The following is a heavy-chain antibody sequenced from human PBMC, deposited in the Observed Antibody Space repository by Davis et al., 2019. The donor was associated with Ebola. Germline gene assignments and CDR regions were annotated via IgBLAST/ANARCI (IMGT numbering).Heavy chain of an antibody. V-gene: IGHV4-34*01. D-gene: IGHD1/OR15-1a*01. Sequence: SDPLSPTFAVHGGSFSGYYWSWVRQSPGKGLEWIGEINHSGSTNYNPSLKSRVTISVDTSKNQFSLKLSSVTAADTAVYYCARFRRTFYYYYGMDVWGQGTTVTVSS. CDR2: INHSGST. CDR3: ARFRRTFYYYYGMDV. CDR1: GGSFSGYY. J-gene: IGHJ6*02.